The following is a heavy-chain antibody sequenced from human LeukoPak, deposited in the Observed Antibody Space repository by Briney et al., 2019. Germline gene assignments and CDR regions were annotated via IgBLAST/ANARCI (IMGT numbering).Heavy chain of an antibody. D-gene: IGHD2-2*01. Sequence: GGSLRLSCAASGFTFSDYYMSWIRRAPGKGLEWVSYISTSSYTNYADSVKGRFTISRDNAKNSLYLQMNSLRAEDTAVYYCARAFRYCSSTSCYLDPWGQGTLVTVSS. V-gene: IGHV3-11*06. J-gene: IGHJ5*02. CDR1: GFTFSDYY. CDR3: ARAFRYCSSTSCYLDP. CDR2: ISTSSYT.